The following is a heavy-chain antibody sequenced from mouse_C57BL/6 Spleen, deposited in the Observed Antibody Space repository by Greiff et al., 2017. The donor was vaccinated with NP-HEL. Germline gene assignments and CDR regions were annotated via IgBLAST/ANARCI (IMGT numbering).Heavy chain of an antibody. CDR1: GYAFSSYW. CDR3: ARYDYDSLYFDY. Sequence: VKLQQSGAELVKPGASVKISCKASGYAFSSYWMNWVKQRPGKGLEWIGQIYPGDGDTNYNGKFKGKATLTADKSSSTAYMQLSSLTSEDSAVYFCARYDYDSLYFDYWGQGTTLTVSS. V-gene: IGHV1-80*01. J-gene: IGHJ2*01. D-gene: IGHD2-4*01. CDR2: IYPGDGDT.